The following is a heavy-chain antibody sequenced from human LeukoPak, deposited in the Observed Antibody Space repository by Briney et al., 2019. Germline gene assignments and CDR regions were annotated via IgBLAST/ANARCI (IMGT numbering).Heavy chain of an antibody. V-gene: IGHV4-59*01. D-gene: IGHD3-16*01. CDR3: ARRSWGSDFDY. CDR1: GGSLSNYY. CDR2: IYSSGSA. J-gene: IGHJ4*02. Sequence: SSETLSLTRSVSGGSLSNYYWTWIRRPPGKGLEWIGYIYSSGSANYNPSLKSRVNISIDTSENQFSLKLSSVTAADTAVYYCARRSWGSDFDYWGQGALVTVSS.